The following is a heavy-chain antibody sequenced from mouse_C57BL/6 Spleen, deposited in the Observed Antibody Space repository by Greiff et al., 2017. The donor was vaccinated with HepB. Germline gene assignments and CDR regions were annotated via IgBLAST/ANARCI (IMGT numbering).Heavy chain of an antibody. D-gene: IGHD1-1*01. Sequence: VQLQESGPELVKPGASVKISCKASGYAFSSSWMNWVKQRPGKGLEWIGRIYPGDGDTNYNGKFKGKATLTADKSSSTAYMQLSSLTSEDSAVYFCARALGSSYGFAYWGQGTLVTVSA. CDR1: GYAFSSSW. CDR2: IYPGDGDT. V-gene: IGHV1-82*01. CDR3: ARALGSSYGFAY. J-gene: IGHJ3*01.